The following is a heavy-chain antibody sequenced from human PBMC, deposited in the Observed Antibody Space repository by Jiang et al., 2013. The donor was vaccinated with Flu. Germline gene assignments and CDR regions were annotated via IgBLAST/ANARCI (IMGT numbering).Heavy chain of an antibody. Sequence: LLKPSGTLSLSCAVSGGSISSTNWWSWVRQPPGKGLEWIGEIYHSGSTNYNPSLESRVTISVDKSKNQFSLKLSSVTAADTAVFYCAITPDYYDSSGPRYYFDYWGQGTLVTVSS. V-gene: IGHV4-4*02. D-gene: IGHD3-22*01. CDR1: GGSISSTNW. CDR3: AITPDYYDSSGPRYYFDY. CDR2: IYHSGST. J-gene: IGHJ4*02.